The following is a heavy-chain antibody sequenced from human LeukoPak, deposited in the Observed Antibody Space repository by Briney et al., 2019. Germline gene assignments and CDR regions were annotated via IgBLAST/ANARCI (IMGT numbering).Heavy chain of an antibody. CDR2: VNPHSGGT. CDR1: GYTFTEYY. CDR3: ARDERYDSSGYPFDY. V-gene: IGHV1-2*02. J-gene: IGHJ4*02. Sequence: ASVKVSCKTSGYTFTEYYIHWVRQAPGHGLEWMGWVNPHSGGTNFAQSFRGRVTLTRDTSVTTAYMELSRLRSDDTAVYYCARDERYDSSGYPFDYWGQGTLVTVSS. D-gene: IGHD3-22*01.